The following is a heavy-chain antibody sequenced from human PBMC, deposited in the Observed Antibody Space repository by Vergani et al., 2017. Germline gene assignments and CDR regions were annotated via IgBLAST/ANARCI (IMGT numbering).Heavy chain of an antibody. CDR3: ARDPGTTVY. D-gene: IGHD1-7*01. CDR1: GFTFNNYD. V-gene: IGHV3-13*01. CDR2: IGTAGDT. Sequence: EMQLVESGGGLVQPGGSLRLSCAASGFTFNNYDMHWVRQLPGKSLEWVSAIGTAGDTYYRDSVQGRFTISRDNAKNSLYLQMNSLRAEDTAVYYCARDPGTTVYWGQGTLVTVSS. J-gene: IGHJ4*02.